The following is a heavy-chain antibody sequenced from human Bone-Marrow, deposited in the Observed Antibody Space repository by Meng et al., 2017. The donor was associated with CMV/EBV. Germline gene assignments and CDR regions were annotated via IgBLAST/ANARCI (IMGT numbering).Heavy chain of an antibody. CDR2: INHSGST. V-gene: IGHV4-34*01. D-gene: IGHD3-3*01. J-gene: IGHJ5*02. CDR3: ARLLRFLRDWFDP. Sequence: SETLSLTCAVYGGSFSGYYWSWIRQPPGKGLEWIGEINHSGSTNYNPSLKSRVTISVDTSKNQFSLKLSSVTAADTAVYYCARLLRFLRDWFDPWGQGTLVTGSS. CDR1: GGSFSGYY.